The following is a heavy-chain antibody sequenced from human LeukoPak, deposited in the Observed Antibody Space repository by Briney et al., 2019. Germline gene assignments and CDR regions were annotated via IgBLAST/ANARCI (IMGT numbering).Heavy chain of an antibody. V-gene: IGHV3-48*03. CDR3: ARMNRGGELSFPFFDY. CDR1: GFTFSVNF. CDR2: ISSSGDTI. J-gene: IGHJ4*02. D-gene: IGHD3-16*02. Sequence: GGSLRLSCAASGFTFSVNFMNWVRQAPGKGLEWVSYISSSGDTIYYADSVKGRFTMSRDNAKNSLHLQMNSLRAEDTAVYYCARMNRGGELSFPFFDYWGQGTLVTVSS.